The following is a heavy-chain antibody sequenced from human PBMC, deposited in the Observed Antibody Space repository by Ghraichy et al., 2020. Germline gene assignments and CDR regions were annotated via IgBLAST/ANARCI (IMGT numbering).Heavy chain of an antibody. CDR2: IYHSGST. V-gene: IGHV4-4*02. CDR3: ARSSGSYSDYYYYYGMDV. CDR1: GGSISSSNW. Sequence: SETLSLTCAVSGGSISSSNWWSWVRQPPGKGLEWIGEIYHSGSTNYNPSLKSRVTISVDKSKNQFSLKLSSVTAADTAVYYCARSSGSYSDYYYYYGMDVWGQGTTVTVSS. J-gene: IGHJ6*02. D-gene: IGHD3-10*01.